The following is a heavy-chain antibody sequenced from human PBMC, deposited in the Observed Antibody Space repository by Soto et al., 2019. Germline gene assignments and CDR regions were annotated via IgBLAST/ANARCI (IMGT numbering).Heavy chain of an antibody. CDR1: GYTFTSYA. Sequence: QVQLVQSGAEVKKPGASVKVSCKASGYTFTSYAMHWVRQATGQRLEWMGWINAGNGNTKYSQKFQGRVTITRDTSASTAYMELSSLRSEDTAVYYCARGGYYDFWSGYPTNYYYGMDVWGQGTTVTVSS. J-gene: IGHJ6*02. D-gene: IGHD3-3*01. CDR2: INAGNGNT. V-gene: IGHV1-3*01. CDR3: ARGGYYDFWSGYPTNYYYGMDV.